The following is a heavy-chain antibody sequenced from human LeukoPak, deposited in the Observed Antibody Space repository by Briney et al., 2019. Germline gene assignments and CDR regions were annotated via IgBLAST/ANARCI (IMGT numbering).Heavy chain of an antibody. Sequence: SETLSLTCTVSGGSISSYYWSWIRQPPGKGLEWIGYIYTSGSTNNNPSLKSRVTISVDTSKNQFSLKLSSVTAADTAVYYCARHERTWYSSSWYDNWFDPWGQGTLVTVSS. V-gene: IGHV4-4*09. D-gene: IGHD6-13*01. CDR1: GGSISSYY. J-gene: IGHJ5*02. CDR2: IYTSGST. CDR3: ARHERTWYSSSWYDNWFDP.